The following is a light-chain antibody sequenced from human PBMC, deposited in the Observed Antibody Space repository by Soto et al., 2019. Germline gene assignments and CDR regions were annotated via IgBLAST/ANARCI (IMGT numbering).Light chain of an antibody. Sequence: EIVMTQSPATLSVSPGERATLSCRASQRVSSNLAWYQQKPGQAPRLLIYGASTRATGIPARFSGSGSGTEFTLTISSLQSEDFAVYYGQQYNNWLTWTFGQGTKVEIK. J-gene: IGKJ1*01. CDR2: GAS. CDR3: QQYNNWLTWT. V-gene: IGKV3-15*01. CDR1: QRVSSN.